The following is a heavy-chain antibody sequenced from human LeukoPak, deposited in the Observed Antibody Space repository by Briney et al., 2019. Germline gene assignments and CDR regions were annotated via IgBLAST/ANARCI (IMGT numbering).Heavy chain of an antibody. J-gene: IGHJ6*02. D-gene: IGHD3/OR15-3a*01. CDR3: AKARPIFGLVIHADYYYGMYV. CDR1: GFSFSNYG. V-gene: IGHV3-30*18. Sequence: GAALRLSCASSGFSFSNYGMHWVRQAPGKGLEWVAVISFVGCKEKYADSVTGRFTISRDHSKNPLYLQMSSLRAEDTAVYYCAKARPIFGLVIHADYYYGMYVRGQRATVSVSS. CDR2: ISFVGCKE.